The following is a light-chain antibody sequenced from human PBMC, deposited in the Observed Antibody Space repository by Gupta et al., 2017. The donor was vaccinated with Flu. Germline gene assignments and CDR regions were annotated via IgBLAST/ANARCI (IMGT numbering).Light chain of an antibody. J-gene: IGLJ3*02. V-gene: IGLV1-44*01. Sequence: QSVLTQPPSASGTPGQRVTIPCSGSSSNIESNTVNWYQQFPGTAPKLLIYSNNQRPSGVPDRFSGSKSGTSGSLAISGLQSEDEADYYCAAWDDSLNGRVFGGGTKLTVL. CDR1: SSNIESNT. CDR2: SNN. CDR3: AAWDDSLNGRV.